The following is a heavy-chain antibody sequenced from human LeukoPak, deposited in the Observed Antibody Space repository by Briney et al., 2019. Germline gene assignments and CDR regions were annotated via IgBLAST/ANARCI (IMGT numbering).Heavy chain of an antibody. CDR3: ARGSRDGYPSHYYYYMDV. J-gene: IGHJ6*03. Sequence: PGGSLRLSCAASGFTFSSYSMNWVRQAPGKGLELVSSISSSSSYIYYADSVKGRFTISRDNAKNSLYLQMNSLRAEDTAVYYCARGSRDGYPSHYYYYMDVWGKGTTVTVSS. D-gene: IGHD5-24*01. V-gene: IGHV3-21*01. CDR1: GFTFSSYS. CDR2: ISSSSSYI.